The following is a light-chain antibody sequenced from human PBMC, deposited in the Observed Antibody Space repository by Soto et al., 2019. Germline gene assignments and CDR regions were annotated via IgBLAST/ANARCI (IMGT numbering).Light chain of an antibody. V-gene: IGLV2-14*01. CDR3: CSYTTSNTRQIV. CDR1: SSDVGGYNY. Sequence: QSVLTQPASVSGSPGQSITISCTGTSSDVGGYNYVSWYQQHPGKAPKFMIYDVSNRPSGVSNRFSGSKSGNTASLTISGLQAEDXADYYCCSYTTSNTRQIVFGTGTRSPS. CDR2: DVS. J-gene: IGLJ1*01.